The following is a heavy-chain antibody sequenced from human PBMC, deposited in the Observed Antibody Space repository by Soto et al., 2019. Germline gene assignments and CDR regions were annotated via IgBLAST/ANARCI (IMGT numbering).Heavy chain of an antibody. CDR2: ISPYNGNT. J-gene: IGHJ4*02. D-gene: IGHD6-19*01. V-gene: IGHV1-18*01. Sequence: QVQLVQSGAEVKKPGASVKVSCKTSGYMFTSYGINWVRQAPGQGLEWMGWISPYNGNTNYDQKFQGRVTMTTEISTSTVYMELWSLRSDDTAVYYCAREVGHSSGWYVNWGQGTLVCVSS. CDR1: GYMFTSYG. CDR3: AREVGHSSGWYVN.